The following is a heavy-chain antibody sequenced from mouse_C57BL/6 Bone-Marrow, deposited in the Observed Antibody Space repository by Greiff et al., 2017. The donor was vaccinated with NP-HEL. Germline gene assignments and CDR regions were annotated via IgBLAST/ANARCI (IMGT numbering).Heavy chain of an antibody. CDR1: GYSITSGYY. CDR3: ARGYSNLDY. J-gene: IGHJ2*01. CDR2: ISYDGSN. Sequence: EVQRVESGPGLVKPSQSLSLTCSVTGYSITSGYYWNWIRQFPGNKLEWMGYISYDGSNNYNPSLKNRLSLTRDTSKNQFFLKLNSVTTEDTATYYCARGYSNLDYWGQGTTLTVSS. V-gene: IGHV3-6*01. D-gene: IGHD2-5*01.